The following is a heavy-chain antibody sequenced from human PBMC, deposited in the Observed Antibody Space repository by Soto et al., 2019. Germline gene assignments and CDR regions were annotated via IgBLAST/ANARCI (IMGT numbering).Heavy chain of an antibody. CDR1: GYTFTTFG. J-gene: IGHJ6*02. V-gene: IGHV1-18*01. Sequence: ASVKVSCKASGYTFTTFGISWVRQAPGQGLEWMGWISAYNGYTNYARKLQGRVTMTTDTSTSTAYMELRSLRSDDTAVYYCARDPTIFGVVQNYGMDVWGQGTTVTVSS. D-gene: IGHD3-3*01. CDR3: ARDPTIFGVVQNYGMDV. CDR2: ISAYNGYT.